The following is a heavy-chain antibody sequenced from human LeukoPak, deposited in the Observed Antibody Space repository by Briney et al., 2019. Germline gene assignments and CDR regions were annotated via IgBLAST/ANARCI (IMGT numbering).Heavy chain of an antibody. CDR3: AKDTPYYDFWSGYPYYFDY. J-gene: IGHJ4*02. CDR2: IRYDGSNK. D-gene: IGHD3-3*01. V-gene: IGHV3-30*02. Sequence: GGSLRLSCAASGFTFSSYGMHWVRQAPGKGLEWVAFIRYDGSNKYYADSVKGRFTISRDNSKNTLYLQMNSLRAEDTAVYYCAKDTPYYDFWSGYPYYFDYWGQGTLATVSS. CDR1: GFTFSSYG.